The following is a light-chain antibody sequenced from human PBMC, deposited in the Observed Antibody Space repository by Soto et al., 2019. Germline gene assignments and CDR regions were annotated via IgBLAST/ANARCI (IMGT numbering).Light chain of an antibody. CDR3: TSYTISSPVV. V-gene: IGLV2-14*01. CDR2: EVN. Sequence: QSALTQPASVSGSPGQSITISCTGTSSDVGGYNYVSWYQQHPGKAPKLMIYEVNNRPSGVSDRFSGSKSGNTASLTISGLQAEDEADFYCTSYTISSPVVFGGGTKLTGL. J-gene: IGLJ2*01. CDR1: SSDVGGYNY.